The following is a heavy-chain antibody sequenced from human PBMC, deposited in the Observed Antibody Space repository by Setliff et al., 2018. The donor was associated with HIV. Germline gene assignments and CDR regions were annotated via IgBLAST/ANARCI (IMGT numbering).Heavy chain of an antibody. Sequence: SETLSLTCIVFGYNINDGFHWGWIRQSPRKGLEWLGSIYNSGHASYNPSRWSRVTMSVDTSKNRFSLRLTSVTAADTAVYYCVRDRSLRFSQSPSLHYFDVWGQGILVTVSS. CDR1: GYNINDGFH. CDR3: VRDRSLRFSQSPSLHYFDV. J-gene: IGHJ3*01. CDR2: IYNSGHA. V-gene: IGHV4-38-2*02.